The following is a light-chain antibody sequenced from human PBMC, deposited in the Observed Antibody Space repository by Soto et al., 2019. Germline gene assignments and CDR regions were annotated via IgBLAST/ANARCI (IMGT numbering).Light chain of an antibody. CDR3: QQSYSTPPT. J-gene: IGKJ1*01. V-gene: IGKV1-39*01. Sequence: DIQMTRSPSSLSASVGDRVTITCRASQSISSYLNWYLQKPGKAPKLLIYAASSLQSGVPSRLSRSGSGKDFTLTISSLQPEDFATYYCQQSYSTPPTFGQGRKV. CDR1: QSISSY. CDR2: AAS.